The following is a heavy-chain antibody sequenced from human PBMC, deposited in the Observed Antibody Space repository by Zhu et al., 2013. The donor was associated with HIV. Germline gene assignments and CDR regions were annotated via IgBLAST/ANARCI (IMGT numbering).Heavy chain of an antibody. Sequence: QVQLVQSGAEVKKPGASVKVSCKASGYTFTGYYMHWVRQAPGQGLEWMGWINPNSGGTKYAQKFQGRVTMTRDTSISTAYMELSRLRSDDTAVYYCARDLYSTSSRPFDIWGQGTMVTVSS. CDR3: ARDLYSTSSRPFDI. J-gene: IGHJ3*02. D-gene: IGHD6-6*01. V-gene: IGHV1-2*02. CDR2: INPNSGGT. CDR1: GYTFTGYY.